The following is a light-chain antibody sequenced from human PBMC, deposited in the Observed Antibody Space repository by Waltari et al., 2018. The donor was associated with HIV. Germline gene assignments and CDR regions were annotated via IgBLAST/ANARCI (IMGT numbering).Light chain of an antibody. Sequence: QSALAQPASVSGSPGQTLTISCTGTSSDIGNYNFVSWYQQHPGKAPKLLISEVTNRPAGGPSRFSASKSGNTSSLTISGLQPEDEADYYCCSFGGPPPWWLFGGGTKLTVL. V-gene: IGLV2-23*02. CDR1: SSDIGNYNF. CDR3: CSFGGPPPWWL. CDR2: EVT. J-gene: IGLJ3*02.